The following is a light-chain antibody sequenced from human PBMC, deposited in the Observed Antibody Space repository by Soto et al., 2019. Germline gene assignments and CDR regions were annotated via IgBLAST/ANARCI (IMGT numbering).Light chain of an antibody. J-gene: IGKJ1*01. CDR1: QSLVYSDGNTY. CDR3: IQFSHFPRT. Sequence: VLTQTPLSSPVTLGQPASISCRSSQSLVYSDGNTYLSWLQQRPGQPPRLLIYQVSNRFSGVPDRVSGSGAGTDFTLKISRVEAEDVGVYSCIQFSHFPRTFCQGTKLEIK. V-gene: IGKV2-24*01. CDR2: QVS.